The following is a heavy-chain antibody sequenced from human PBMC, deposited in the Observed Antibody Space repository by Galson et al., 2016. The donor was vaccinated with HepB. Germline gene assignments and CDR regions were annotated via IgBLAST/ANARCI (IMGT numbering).Heavy chain of an antibody. CDR1: GGSVSSDTYY. J-gene: IGHJ4*02. CDR3: ARHVARHFDSGGSPFDS. V-gene: IGHV4-39*01. CDR2: ISNSGST. D-gene: IGHD3-22*01. Sequence: SETLSLTCSVSGGSVSSDTYYWGWIRQPPGKGLEWIGSISNSGSTFYQPSLKSRVTISVDTSKNQFSLRLNSVTAADTAVYFCARHVARHFDSGGSPFDSWGQGTLVTVSS.